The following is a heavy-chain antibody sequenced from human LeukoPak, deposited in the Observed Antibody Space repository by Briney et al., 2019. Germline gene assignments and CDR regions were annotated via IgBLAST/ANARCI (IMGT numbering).Heavy chain of an antibody. J-gene: IGHJ4*02. CDR1: GFTFSSYG. Sequence: GGSLRLSCAASGFTFSSYGMSWVRQAPGKGLEWVSTIGNSGGSTYYADSVKGRFTIARDDSENTLFLQMNSLRAEDTAVYCCAKATGYLLWGQGTLVTVSS. CDR2: IGNSGGST. CDR3: AKATGYLL. V-gene: IGHV3-23*01. D-gene: IGHD1-14*01.